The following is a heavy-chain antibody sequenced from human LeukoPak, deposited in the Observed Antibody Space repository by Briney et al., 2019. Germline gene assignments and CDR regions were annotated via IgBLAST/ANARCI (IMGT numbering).Heavy chain of an antibody. J-gene: IGHJ6*02. CDR3: ARGDHDFWSGYYMGSGMDV. V-gene: IGHV4-34*01. D-gene: IGHD3-3*01. Sequence: SETLSLTCAVYGGSFSGYYWSWIRQPPGKGLEWIGEINHSGSTNYNPSLESRVTISVDTSKNQFSLKLSSVTAADTAVYYCARGDHDFWSGYYMGSGMDVWGQGTTVTVSS. CDR1: GGSFSGYY. CDR2: INHSGST.